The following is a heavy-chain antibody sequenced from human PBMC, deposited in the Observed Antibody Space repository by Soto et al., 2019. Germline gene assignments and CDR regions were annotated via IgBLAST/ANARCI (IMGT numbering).Heavy chain of an antibody. D-gene: IGHD2-15*01. Sequence: GGSLRLSCVASGFSITSFAMSWVRQAPGKGLEWASAISVSGGSTYYADSVKGRFTISRDNSKNTLYVQMNSLRVDDTAVYYCAKDAGSVCSGGSCYFQALDSWGQGTLVTVSS. J-gene: IGHJ4*02. V-gene: IGHV3-23*01. CDR2: ISVSGGST. CDR1: GFSITSFA. CDR3: AKDAGSVCSGGSCYFQALDS.